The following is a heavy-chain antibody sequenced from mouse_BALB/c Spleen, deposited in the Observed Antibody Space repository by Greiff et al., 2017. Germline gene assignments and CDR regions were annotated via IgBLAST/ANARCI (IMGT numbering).Heavy chain of an antibody. J-gene: IGHJ4*01. V-gene: IGHV1-67*01. CDR3: ARGDGKDAMDY. CDR1: GYTFTDYA. Sequence: VQLKESGPELVRPGVSVKISCKGSGYTFTDYAMHWVKQSHAKSLEWIGVISTYYGNTNYNQKFKGKATMTVDKSSSTAYMELARLTSEDSAIYYCARGDGKDAMDYWGQGTTVTVSS. D-gene: IGHD2-1*01. CDR2: ISTYYGNT.